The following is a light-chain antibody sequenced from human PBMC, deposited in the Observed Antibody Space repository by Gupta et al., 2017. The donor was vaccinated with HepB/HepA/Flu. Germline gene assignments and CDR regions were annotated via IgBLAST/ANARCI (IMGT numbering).Light chain of an antibody. V-gene: IGKV1-39*01. Sequence: DIQMTQSPSSLSASVGDRVTITCRASQTISNYLNWYQQKPGKAPKVLIYAASSLQSGVPSRFSGSGSGTDFTLTISSLQPEDFAIYYCQQCYSPPLTFGGGTRVEIK. CDR1: QTISNY. CDR3: QQCYSPPLT. J-gene: IGKJ4*01. CDR2: AAS.